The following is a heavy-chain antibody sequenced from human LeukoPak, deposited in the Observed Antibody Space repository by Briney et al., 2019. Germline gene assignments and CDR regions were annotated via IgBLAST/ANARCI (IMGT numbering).Heavy chain of an antibody. CDR2: ISGSGGST. V-gene: IGHV3-23*01. CDR3: AKGGAIAAAGSIVDY. J-gene: IGHJ4*02. Sequence: GGSLRLSCAASGFTFSSYGMHWVRQAPGKGLEWVSAISGSGGSTYYADSVKGRFTISRDNSKNTLYLQMNSLRAEDTAVYYCAKGGAIAAAGSIVDYWGQGTLVTVSS. CDR1: GFTFSSYG. D-gene: IGHD6-13*01.